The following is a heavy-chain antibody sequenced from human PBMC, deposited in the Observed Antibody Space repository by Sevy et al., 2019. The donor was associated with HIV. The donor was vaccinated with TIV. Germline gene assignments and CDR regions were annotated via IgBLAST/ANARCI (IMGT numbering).Heavy chain of an antibody. D-gene: IGHD5-18*01. Sequence: GRSLRLSCAASGFTFSSYGMHWVRQAPGKGLEWVAVISYDGSNKYYADSVKGRFTISRDNSKNTLSLQMNSLRAEDTAVYYCAKDQGGYSYGLPGYYYYGMDVWGQGTTVTVSS. V-gene: IGHV3-30*18. CDR2: ISYDGSNK. CDR1: GFTFSSYG. J-gene: IGHJ6*02. CDR3: AKDQGGYSYGLPGYYYYGMDV.